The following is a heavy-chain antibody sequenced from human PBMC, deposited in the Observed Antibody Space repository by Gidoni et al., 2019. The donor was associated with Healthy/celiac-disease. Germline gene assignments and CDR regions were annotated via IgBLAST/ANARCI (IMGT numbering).Heavy chain of an antibody. CDR2: ISYDGSNK. D-gene: IGHD2-8*02. Sequence: QVQLVESGGGVVQPGRSLRLSCAASGFTFSSYARHWVRQAPGKGLEWVAVISYDGSNKYYADSVKGRFTISRDNSKNTLYLQMNSLRAEDTAVYYCAKDPDCTGGVCYRGYFDYWGQGTLVTVSS. J-gene: IGHJ4*02. V-gene: IGHV3-30*18. CDR3: AKDPDCTGGVCYRGYFDY. CDR1: GFTFSSYA.